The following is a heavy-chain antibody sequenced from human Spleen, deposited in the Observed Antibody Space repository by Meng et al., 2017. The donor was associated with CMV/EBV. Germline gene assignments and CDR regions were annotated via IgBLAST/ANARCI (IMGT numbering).Heavy chain of an antibody. J-gene: IGHJ4*02. D-gene: IGHD3-16*02. Sequence: GSLRLSCAVYGGSFSGYYWSWIRQPPGKGLEWIGEINHSGSTNYNPSLKSRVTISVDTSRNQFSLKLRSVTAADTAVYYCARGLGDIAYAAAWGRGTLVTVSS. CDR1: GGSFSGYY. CDR3: ARGLGDIAYAAA. CDR2: INHSGST. V-gene: IGHV4-34*01.